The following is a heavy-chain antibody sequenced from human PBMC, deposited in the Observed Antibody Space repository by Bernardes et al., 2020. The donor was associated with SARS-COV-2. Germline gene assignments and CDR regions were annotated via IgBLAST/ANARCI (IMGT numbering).Heavy chain of an antibody. D-gene: IGHD3-3*01. CDR2: IIPIFGTA. CDR1: GGTFSSYA. V-gene: IGHV1-69*13. Sequence: SVKDSCKASGGTFSSYAISWVRQAPGQGLEWMGGIIPIFGTANYAQKFQGRVTITADESTSTAYMELSSLRSEDTAVYYCARGGWSGYYRRYNWFDPWGQGTLVTVSS. J-gene: IGHJ5*02. CDR3: ARGGWSGYYRRYNWFDP.